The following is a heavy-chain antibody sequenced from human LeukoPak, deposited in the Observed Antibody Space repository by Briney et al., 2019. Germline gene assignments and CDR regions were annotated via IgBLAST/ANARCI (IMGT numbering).Heavy chain of an antibody. CDR2: IIPISGTA. CDR1: GGTFSSYA. Sequence: GASVKVSCKASGGTFSSYAISWVRQAPGQGLEWMGRIIPISGTANYAQKFQGRVTITTDESTSTAYMELSSLRSEDTAVYYCASHYDSSGYRFDYWGQGTLVTVSS. J-gene: IGHJ4*02. V-gene: IGHV1-69*05. D-gene: IGHD3-22*01. CDR3: ASHYDSSGYRFDY.